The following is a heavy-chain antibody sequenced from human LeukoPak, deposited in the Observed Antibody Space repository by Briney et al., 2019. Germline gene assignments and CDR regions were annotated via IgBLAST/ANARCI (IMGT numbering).Heavy chain of an antibody. CDR3: ARRVEMATIRYFDY. Sequence: GGSLRLPCAASGFTFSSYAMSWVRQAPGKGLEWVSAISGSGGSTYYADSVKGRFTISRDNSKNTLYLQMNSLRAEDTAVYCCARRVEMATIRYFDYWGQGTLVTVSS. V-gene: IGHV3-23*01. J-gene: IGHJ4*02. CDR2: ISGSGGST. D-gene: IGHD5-24*01. CDR1: GFTFSSYA.